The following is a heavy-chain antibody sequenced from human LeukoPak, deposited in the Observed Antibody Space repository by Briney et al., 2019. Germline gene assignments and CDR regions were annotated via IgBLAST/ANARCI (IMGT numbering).Heavy chain of an antibody. CDR1: GFTFSSYE. V-gene: IGHV3-48*03. D-gene: IGHD3-10*01. Sequence: GGSLRLSRAASGFTFSSYEMNWVRQAPGKGLEWISYISSSGSTIYYADSVKGRFTISRDNAKNSLYLQMNSLRAEDTAVYYCARDGWVRGVIDAFDVWGQGTLVTVSS. CDR2: ISSSGSTI. J-gene: IGHJ3*01. CDR3: ARDGWVRGVIDAFDV.